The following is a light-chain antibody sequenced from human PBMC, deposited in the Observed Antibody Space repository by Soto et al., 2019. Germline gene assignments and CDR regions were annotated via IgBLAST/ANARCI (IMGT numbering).Light chain of an antibody. J-gene: IGKJ4*01. CDR2: GAS. V-gene: IGKV3-20*01. Sequence: EIVLTQSPCTLSLSPWEGSALSCLASQSVGKNYLAWYQQKSGQAPRLLIHGASNRATGIPERFSGSGSGTDFTLTISSLQPEDFATYYCQQSYSTPLTFGGGTKVDI. CDR1: QSVGKNY. CDR3: QQSYSTPLT.